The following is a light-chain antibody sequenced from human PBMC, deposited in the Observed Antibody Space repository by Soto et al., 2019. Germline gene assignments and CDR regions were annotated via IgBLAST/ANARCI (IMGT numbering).Light chain of an antibody. CDR3: QHYQGGHPIA. CDR2: DVF. J-gene: IGKJ5*01. Sequence: EVVLTQSPGTLSLSPGESATLSCRASQSVSARLALYKHTPGQPPRLLIYDVFNRASGVAERFSGSGSETDFTLIIRRLEPEDSALYYCQHYQGGHPIAFGQGTRLEI. CDR1: QSVSAR. V-gene: IGKV3-20*01.